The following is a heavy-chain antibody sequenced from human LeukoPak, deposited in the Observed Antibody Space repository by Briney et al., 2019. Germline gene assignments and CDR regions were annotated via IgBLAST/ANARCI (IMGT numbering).Heavy chain of an antibody. CDR3: ARVSSSWYWAFDY. Sequence: SETLSLTCTVSGGSISSYYWSWIRQPPGKGLEWIGYIYYSGYTNYNPSLKSRVTMSVDTSKNQFSLKLSSVTAADTAVYYCARVSSSWYWAFDYWGQGTLVTVSS. V-gene: IGHV4-59*12. J-gene: IGHJ4*02. D-gene: IGHD6-13*01. CDR2: IYYSGYT. CDR1: GGSISSYY.